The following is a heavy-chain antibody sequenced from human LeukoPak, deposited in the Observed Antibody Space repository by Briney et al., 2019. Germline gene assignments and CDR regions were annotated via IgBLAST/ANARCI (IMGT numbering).Heavy chain of an antibody. V-gene: IGHV3-23*01. J-gene: IGHJ4*02. Sequence: PGGSLRLSCAASGFTFSSYAMSWVRQAPGKGLEWVSAISGSGGSTYYADSVKGRFTISRDNSKNTLYLQMNSLRAEDTAVYYCAKYQARRLIAAYDYWGQGTLVTVSS. CDR3: AKYQARRLIAAYDY. D-gene: IGHD6-13*01. CDR2: ISGSGGST. CDR1: GFTFSSYA.